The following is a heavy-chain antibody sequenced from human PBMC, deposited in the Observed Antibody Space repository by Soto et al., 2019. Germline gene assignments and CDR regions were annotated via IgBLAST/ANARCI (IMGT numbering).Heavy chain of an antibody. CDR2: ISGSGDST. CDR3: ASHCRCSSWSGH. J-gene: IGHJ4*02. Sequence: EAHLLESGGGLVQPGGSLRLSCAASGYTFRSYSMTWVRQSPGKGLQWVSAISGSGDSTYNADSVRGSFTISRDHSKNMMSLKVDRLKDEDMAVYYCASHCRCSSWSGHWGQGTLVPVSS. V-gene: IGHV3-23*01. CDR1: GYTFRSYS. D-gene: IGHD2-15*01.